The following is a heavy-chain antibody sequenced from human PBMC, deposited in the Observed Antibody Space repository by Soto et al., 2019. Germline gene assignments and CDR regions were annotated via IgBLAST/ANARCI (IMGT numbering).Heavy chain of an antibody. CDR3: ARSYYDFWSGYLSH. J-gene: IGHJ4*02. D-gene: IGHD3-3*01. Sequence: QVQLVQSGAEVKKPGSSVKVSCKASGGTFSSYAISWVRQAPGQGLEWMGGIIPIFGTANYAQKFQGRVAITADESTSTAYMELSSLRSEDTAVYYCARSYYDFWSGYLSHWGQGTLVTVSS. CDR1: GGTFSSYA. V-gene: IGHV1-69*01. CDR2: IIPIFGTA.